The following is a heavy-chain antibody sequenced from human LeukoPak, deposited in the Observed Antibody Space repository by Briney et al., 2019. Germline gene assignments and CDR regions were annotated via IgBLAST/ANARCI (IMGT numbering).Heavy chain of an antibody. D-gene: IGHD4-17*01. Sequence: GESLKISCKGSGYTFVSYWIGWVRQMPGKGLEWMGMIYPGDSDTRYSPSFQGQVTISADKSITTAYLQWSSLKASDTAMYYCATLVGDTVTMRFDPWGQGTLVTVSS. CDR2: IYPGDSDT. CDR3: ATLVGDTVTMRFDP. J-gene: IGHJ5*02. CDR1: GYTFVSYW. V-gene: IGHV5-51*01.